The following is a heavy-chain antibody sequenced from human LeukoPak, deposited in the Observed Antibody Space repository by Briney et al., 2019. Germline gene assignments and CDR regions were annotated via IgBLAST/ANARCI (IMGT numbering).Heavy chain of an antibody. J-gene: IGHJ4*02. Sequence: SVKVSCKASGGTFISYAISWVRQAPGQGLEWMGGIIPIFGTANYAQKFQGRVTITADKSTSTAYMELSSLRSEDTAVYYCARGGYSYGYLLDYWGQGTLVTVSS. V-gene: IGHV1-69*06. CDR2: IIPIFGTA. D-gene: IGHD5-18*01. CDR1: GGTFISYA. CDR3: ARGGYSYGYLLDY.